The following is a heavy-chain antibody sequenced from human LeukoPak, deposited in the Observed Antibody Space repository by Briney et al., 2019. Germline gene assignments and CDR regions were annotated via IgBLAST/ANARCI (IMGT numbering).Heavy chain of an antibody. Sequence: ASVNVSCKASGYTLTGHFIHWVRQAPGQGLEWVGWIDPNSGGTKYAQKFQGRVTMTRDTSISTAYMELTRLTSDDTAVYYCATGKAVRNLHCSSTSCYPYWFDPWGQGTLVTVSS. J-gene: IGHJ5*02. D-gene: IGHD2-2*01. CDR1: GYTLTGHF. CDR2: IDPNSGGT. CDR3: ATGKAVRNLHCSSTSCYPYWFDP. V-gene: IGHV1-2*02.